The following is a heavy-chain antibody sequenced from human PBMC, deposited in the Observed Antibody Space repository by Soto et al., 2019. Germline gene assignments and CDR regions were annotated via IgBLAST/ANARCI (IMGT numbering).Heavy chain of an antibody. Sequence: GASVKVSCKASGGTFSSYAISWVRQAPGQGLEWMGGIIPIFGTANYAQKFQGRVTITADESTSTAYMELSSLRSEDTAVYYCARGKQWPTNWFDPWGQGTLVTSPQ. V-gene: IGHV1-69*13. D-gene: IGHD6-19*01. J-gene: IGHJ5*02. CDR3: ARGKQWPTNWFDP. CDR2: IIPIFGTA. CDR1: GGTFSSYA.